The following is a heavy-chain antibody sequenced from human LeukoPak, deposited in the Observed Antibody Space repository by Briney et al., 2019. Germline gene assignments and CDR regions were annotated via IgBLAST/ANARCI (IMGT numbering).Heavy chain of an antibody. CDR2: VYYTGST. J-gene: IGHJ4*02. Sequence: SETLSLTRTVSGGSINRYYWSWIRQPPGKGLEGMGYVYYTGSTNYNPSLKSRVTISVDTSKNHFSLELSSVTAADTAVYYCARGSQRITVFGVVTDYWGQGTLVTVSS. V-gene: IGHV4-59*01. CDR3: ARGSQRITVFGVVTDY. CDR1: GGSINRYY. D-gene: IGHD3-3*01.